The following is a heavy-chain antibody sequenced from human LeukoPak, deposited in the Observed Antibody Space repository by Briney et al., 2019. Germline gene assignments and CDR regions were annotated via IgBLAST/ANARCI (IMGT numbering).Heavy chain of an antibody. V-gene: IGHV3-11*01. CDR1: GFTFSDYY. D-gene: IGHD3-9*01. CDR2: ITSSGSTI. Sequence: GGSLRLSCTASGFTFSDYYMSWIRQAPGKGLEWVSYITSSGSTIDYADSVKGRFTISRDNVKNSLYLQMNSLRAEDTAVYYCAKPRGYDILTGYPVGDYWGQGTLVTVSS. J-gene: IGHJ4*02. CDR3: AKPRGYDILTGYPVGDY.